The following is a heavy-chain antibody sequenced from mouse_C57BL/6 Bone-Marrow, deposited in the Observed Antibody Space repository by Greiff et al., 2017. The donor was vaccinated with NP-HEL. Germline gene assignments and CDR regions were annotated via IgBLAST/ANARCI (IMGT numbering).Heavy chain of an antibody. CDR1: GFTFSSYA. CDR2: ISRGGDYT. D-gene: IGHD2-5*01. CDR3: TRSSYYSNYAMDY. Sequence: EVQLVESGEGLVKPGGSLKLSCAASGFTFSSYAMSWVRQTPEKRLEWVAYISRGGDYTHYADTFKGRFTISRDNASNTLYLKMSSLKSEDTAMYYCTRSSYYSNYAMDYWGQGTSVTVSS. J-gene: IGHJ4*01. V-gene: IGHV5-9-1*02.